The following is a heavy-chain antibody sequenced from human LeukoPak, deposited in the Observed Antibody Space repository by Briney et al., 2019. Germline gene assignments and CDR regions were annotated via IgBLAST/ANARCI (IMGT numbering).Heavy chain of an antibody. CDR2: FYASGTT. J-gene: IGHJ4*02. V-gene: IGHV4-4*07. D-gene: IGHD6-13*01. CDR3: AKDSSTWGNLAGHFDS. CDR1: GGSIVSHY. Sequence: KPSETLSLICTVSGGSIVSHYWNWIRQPAGRGLEWIGRFYASGTTNTSPSLKSRVTMSVDTSKNQFSLKLSSVTAADTAVYYCAKDSSTWGNLAGHFDSWGQGTLVTVPS.